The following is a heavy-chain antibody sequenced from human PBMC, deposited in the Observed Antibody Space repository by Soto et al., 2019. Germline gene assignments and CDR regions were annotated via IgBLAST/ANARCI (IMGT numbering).Heavy chain of an antibody. D-gene: IGHD3-3*01. CDR1: GYTFTSYD. V-gene: IGHV1-2*04. Sequence: ASVKVSCKASGYTFTSYDINWVRQATGQGLEWMGWINPNSGNTNYAQKFQGWVTMTRDTSISTAYMELSRLRSDDTAVYYCARGPYDFWSGYFLDPWGQGTLVTVSS. J-gene: IGHJ5*02. CDR3: ARGPYDFWSGYFLDP. CDR2: INPNSGNT.